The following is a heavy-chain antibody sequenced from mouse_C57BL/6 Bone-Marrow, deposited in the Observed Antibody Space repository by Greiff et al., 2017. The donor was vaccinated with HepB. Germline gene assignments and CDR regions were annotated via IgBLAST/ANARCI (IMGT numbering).Heavy chain of an antibody. V-gene: IGHV14-4*01. CDR3: TLMITTKD. CDR2: IDPENGDT. Sequence: EVKLVESGAELVRPGASVKLSCTASGFNIKDDYMHWVKQRPEQGLEWIGWIDPENGDTEYASKFQGKATITADTSSNTAYLQLSSLTSEDTAVYYCTLMITTKDWGQGTLVTVSA. D-gene: IGHD2-4*01. J-gene: IGHJ3*01. CDR1: GFNIKDDY.